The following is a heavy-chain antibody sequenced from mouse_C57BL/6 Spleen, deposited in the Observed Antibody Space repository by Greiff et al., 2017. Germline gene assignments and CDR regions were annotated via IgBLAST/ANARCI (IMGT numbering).Heavy chain of an antibody. CDR1: GYTFTGYW. D-gene: IGHD1-1*01. CDR3: ARIDYYGSRAFDY. J-gene: IGHJ2*01. CDR2: ILPGSGST. Sequence: VQLQESGAELMKPGASVKLSCKATGYTFTGYWIEWVKQRPGHGLEWIGEILPGSGSTNNNEKFKGKATFTADTSSNTAYMQLSSLTTEDSAIYYCARIDYYGSRAFDYWGQGTTLTVSS. V-gene: IGHV1-9*01.